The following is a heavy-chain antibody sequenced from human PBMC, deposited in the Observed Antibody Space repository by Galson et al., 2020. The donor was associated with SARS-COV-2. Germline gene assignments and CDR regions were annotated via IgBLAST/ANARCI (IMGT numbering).Heavy chain of an antibody. D-gene: IGHD2-8*02. CDR3: ARDRGACTGGVCRKPYYYYGMDV. CDR1: GFTFSSYS. Sequence: GGSLRLSCAASGFTFSSYSMNWVRQAPGKGLEWVSSISRSSSYIYYADSVKGRFTISRDNAKNSLYLQMNSLRAEDTAVYYCARDRGACTGGVCRKPYYYYGMDVWGQGTTVTVSS. J-gene: IGHJ6*02. V-gene: IGHV3-21*01. CDR2: ISRSSSYI.